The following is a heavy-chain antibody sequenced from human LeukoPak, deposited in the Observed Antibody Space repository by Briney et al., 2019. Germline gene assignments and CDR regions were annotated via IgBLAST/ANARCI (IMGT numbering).Heavy chain of an antibody. D-gene: IGHD3-22*01. CDR2: ISGSGGST. CDR3: ARETKRWSYDSSGYYAFDAFDI. V-gene: IGHV3-23*01. J-gene: IGHJ3*02. Sequence: PGGSLRLSCAASGFTFSSYAMSWVRQAPGKGLEWVSAISGSGGSTYYADSVKGRFTISRDNAKNSLFLQMNSLRADDTAVYYCARETKRWSYDSSGYYAFDAFDIWGQGTMVTVSS. CDR1: GFTFSSYA.